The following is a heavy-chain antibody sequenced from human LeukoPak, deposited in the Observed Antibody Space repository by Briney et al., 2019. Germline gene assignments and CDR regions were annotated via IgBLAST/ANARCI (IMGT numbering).Heavy chain of an antibody. Sequence: GRSLRLSCAASGFTFSSYGMHWVRQAPGKGLEWVAVISYDGSNKYYADSVKGRFTISRDNSKNTLYLQMNSLRSEDTAVYYCATVNEPRRRNTRELRRGYFDYWGQGTLVTVSS. V-gene: IGHV3-30*03. CDR3: ATVNEPRRRNTRELRRGYFDY. CDR2: ISYDGSNK. D-gene: IGHD1-26*01. J-gene: IGHJ4*02. CDR1: GFTFSSYG.